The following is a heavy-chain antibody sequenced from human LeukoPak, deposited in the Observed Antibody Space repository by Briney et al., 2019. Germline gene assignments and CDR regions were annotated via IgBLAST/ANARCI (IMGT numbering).Heavy chain of an antibody. CDR3: ASYRGGREPGDY. CDR1: GGSFSGYY. CDR2: INHSGST. J-gene: IGHJ4*02. V-gene: IGHV4-34*01. Sequence: PSETLSLTCAVYGGSFSGYYWSWIRQPPGKGLEWIGEINHSGSTNYNPSLKSRVTISVDTSKNQFSLKLSSVTAADTAVYYCASYRGGREPGDYWGQGTLVTVSS. D-gene: IGHD1-26*01.